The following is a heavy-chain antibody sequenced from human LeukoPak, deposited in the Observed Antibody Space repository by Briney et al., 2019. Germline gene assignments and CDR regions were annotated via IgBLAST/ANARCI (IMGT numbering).Heavy chain of an antibody. CDR3: ARDLKHCSGGSCYSGAEDY. J-gene: IGHJ4*02. Sequence: GGSLRLSCAASGFSFRSYWMTWVRQAPGRGLEWVANIKEDGSEKYYVDSVKGRFTISRDNAKNSLYLQMNSLRAEDTAVYYCARDLKHCSGGSCYSGAEDYWGQGTLVTVSS. D-gene: IGHD2-15*01. CDR2: IKEDGSEK. V-gene: IGHV3-7*01. CDR1: GFSFRSYW.